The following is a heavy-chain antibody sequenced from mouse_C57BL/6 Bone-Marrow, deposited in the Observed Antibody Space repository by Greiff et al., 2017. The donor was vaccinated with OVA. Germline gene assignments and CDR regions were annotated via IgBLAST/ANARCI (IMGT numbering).Heavy chain of an antibody. CDR2: FYPGSGSI. CDR3: ARHEDRQLYYFDY. Sequence: VQVVESGAELVKPGASVKLSCKASGYTFTEYTIHWVKQRSGQGLEWIGWFYPGSGSIKYSEKFKDKATLTADKSSSTVYMELSRLTSEDAAVYFCARHEDRQLYYFDYWGQGTTLTVSS. D-gene: IGHD4-1*02. J-gene: IGHJ2*01. V-gene: IGHV1-62-2*01. CDR1: GYTFTEYT.